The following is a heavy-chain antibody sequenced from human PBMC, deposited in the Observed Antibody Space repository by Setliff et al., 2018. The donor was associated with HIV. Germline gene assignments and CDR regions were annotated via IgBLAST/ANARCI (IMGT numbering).Heavy chain of an antibody. CDR3: ARDLPAYCGGDCIY. J-gene: IGHJ4*02. Sequence: GASVKVSCKASGYIFSNHGINWVRQAPGQGLEWMGWIRTYNGETNYAQNLQGRVTLTADTSTSTVYMELRSLRSDDTAVYYCARDLPAYCGGDCIYWGQGTLVTVSS. D-gene: IGHD2-21*02. CDR2: IRTYNGET. CDR1: GYIFSNHG. V-gene: IGHV1-18*01.